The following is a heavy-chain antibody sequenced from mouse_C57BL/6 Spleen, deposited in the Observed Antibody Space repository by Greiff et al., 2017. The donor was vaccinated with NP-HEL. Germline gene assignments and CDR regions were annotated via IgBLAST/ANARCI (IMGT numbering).Heavy chain of an antibody. V-gene: IGHV5-17*01. CDR1: GFTFSDYG. D-gene: IGHD1-1*01. CDR2: ISSGSSTI. Sequence: EVMLVESGGGLVKPGGSLKLSCAASGFTFSDYGMHWVRQAPEKGLEWVAYISSGSSTIYYADTVKGRFTISRDNAKNTLFLQMTSLRSEDTAMYYCARPRYYGSSYAMDYWGQGTSVTVSS. CDR3: ARPRYYGSSYAMDY. J-gene: IGHJ4*01.